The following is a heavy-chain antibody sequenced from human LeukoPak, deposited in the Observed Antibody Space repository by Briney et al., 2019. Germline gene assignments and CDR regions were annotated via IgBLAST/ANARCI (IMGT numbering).Heavy chain of an antibody. D-gene: IGHD1-26*01. CDR3: ARSGSYRAENWFDP. CDR2: ISSSGSTI. J-gene: IGHJ5*02. V-gene: IGHV3-48*03. CDR1: GFTFSSYE. Sequence: PGGSLRLSCAASGFTFSSYEMNWVRQAPGKGLEWVSYISSSGSTIYYADSVKGRFTISRDNAKNSLYLQMNSLRAEDTAVYYCARSGSYRAENWFDPWGQGTLVTVSS.